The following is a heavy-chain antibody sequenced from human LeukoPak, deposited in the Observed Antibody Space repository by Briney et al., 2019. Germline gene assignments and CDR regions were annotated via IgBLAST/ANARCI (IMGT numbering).Heavy chain of an antibody. CDR3: ARQLCIAAAPYSFDS. V-gene: IGHV4-39*01. D-gene: IGHD6-13*01. CDR1: GGSISRPSYY. J-gene: IGHJ4*02. CDR2: IYYGGST. Sequence: SETLSLTCTVSGGSISRPSYYWGWLRQPPGKGLEGFGSIYYGGSTHYNSSLGCRVTISGDTSKNQLSLKVSSLTAADTAVYYCARQLCIAAAPYSFDSWGQRTLVTASS.